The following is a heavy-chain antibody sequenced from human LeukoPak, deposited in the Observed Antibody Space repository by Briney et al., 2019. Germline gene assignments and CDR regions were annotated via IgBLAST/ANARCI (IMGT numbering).Heavy chain of an antibody. D-gene: IGHD3-16*02. J-gene: IGHJ4*02. Sequence: SETLSLTCDVSGGSIDSTNWWNWVRQPPGKGLEWIGEIHHDGRINYNPSLKSRVTLSVDKSKNQFSLRLNSVTAADTAMYYCARSHDHLWGNYPDYWAREPWSPSLQ. CDR1: GGSIDSTNW. CDR3: ARSHDHLWGNYPDY. CDR2: IHHDGRI. V-gene: IGHV4/OR15-8*01.